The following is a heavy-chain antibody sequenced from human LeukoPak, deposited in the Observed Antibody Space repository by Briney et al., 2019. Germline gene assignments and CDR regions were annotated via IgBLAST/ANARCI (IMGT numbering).Heavy chain of an antibody. V-gene: IGHV5-51*01. J-gene: IGHJ4*02. CDR1: GYSFTSYW. CDR2: IYPGDSDT. D-gene: IGHD6-19*01. Sequence: AESLKISCKGSGYSFTSYWIGWVRQIPGKGLEWMGIIYPGDSDTRYSPSFQGQVTISADKSISTAYLQWSSLKASDTAMYFCXXARRSSGWFDYWGQGTLVTVSS. CDR3: XXARRSSGWFDY.